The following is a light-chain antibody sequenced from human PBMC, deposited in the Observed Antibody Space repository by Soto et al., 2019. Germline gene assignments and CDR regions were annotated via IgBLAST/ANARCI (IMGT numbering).Light chain of an antibody. V-gene: IGKV1-27*01. J-gene: IGKJ4*01. Sequence: DIQMTQSPSSLSASVGDRVTITCRASQGIANYVAWYQEKPGKVPKLLIYATSTLHSGVPSRFSGSGSGTDFTLTISSLQPEDVATYYCQQVNNYPLTFGGGTKVAIK. CDR2: ATS. CDR1: QGIANY. CDR3: QQVNNYPLT.